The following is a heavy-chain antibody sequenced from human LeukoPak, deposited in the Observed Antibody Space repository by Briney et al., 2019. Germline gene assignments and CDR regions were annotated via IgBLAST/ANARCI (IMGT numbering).Heavy chain of an antibody. CDR2: ISYDGSNK. V-gene: IGHV3-30-3*01. J-gene: IGHJ6*02. CDR1: GFTFSSYA. D-gene: IGHD6-13*01. Sequence: GRSLRLSCAASGFTFSSYAMHWVRQAPGKGLEWVAVISYDGSNKYYADSVKGRFTISRDNSKNTLYLQMNSLRAEDTAVYYCAKDVSSWTHYGMDVWGQGTTVTVSS. CDR3: AKDVSSWTHYGMDV.